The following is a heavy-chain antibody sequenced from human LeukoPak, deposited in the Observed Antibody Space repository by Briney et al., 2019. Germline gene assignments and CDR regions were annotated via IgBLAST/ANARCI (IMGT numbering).Heavy chain of an antibody. D-gene: IGHD1-26*01. CDR2: INTDGSST. CDR1: GFTFSNYW. CDR3: ARATFRVGTTSAPGDY. V-gene: IGHV3-74*01. J-gene: IGHJ4*02. Sequence: GGSLRLSCAASGFTFSNYWMHWVRQAPGKGLVYVSRINTDGSSTSYADSVKGRFTISRDNAKNTLYLQMNSLRAEDTAVYYCARATFRVGTTSAPGDYWGQGTLVTASS.